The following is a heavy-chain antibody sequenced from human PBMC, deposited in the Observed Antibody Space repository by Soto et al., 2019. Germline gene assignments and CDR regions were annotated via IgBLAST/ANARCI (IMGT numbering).Heavy chain of an antibody. CDR1: GFIFSSYS. Sequence: GSLRLSCAASGFIFSSYSMNWVRQAPGKGLEWVSYISSSSSTIYYADSVKGRFTISRDNAKNSLYLQMNSLRAEDTAVYYCTRESTANDAFDIWGQGTMVTVSS. CDR3: TRESTANDAFDI. CDR2: ISSSSSTI. D-gene: IGHD4-4*01. V-gene: IGHV3-48*01. J-gene: IGHJ3*02.